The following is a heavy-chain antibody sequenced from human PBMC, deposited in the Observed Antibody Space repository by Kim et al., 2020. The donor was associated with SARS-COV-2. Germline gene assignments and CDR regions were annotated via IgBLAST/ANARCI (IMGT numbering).Heavy chain of an antibody. V-gene: IGHV1-46*01. CDR1: GYTFTSYY. CDR2: INPSGGST. J-gene: IGHJ5*02. Sequence: ASVKVSCKASGYTFTSYYMHWVRQAPGQGLEWMGIINPSGGSTSYAQKFQGRVTMTRDTSTSTVYMELSSLRSEDTAVYYCARVSAPVSDFNWFDPWGQGTLVTVSS. CDR3: ARVSAPVSDFNWFDP.